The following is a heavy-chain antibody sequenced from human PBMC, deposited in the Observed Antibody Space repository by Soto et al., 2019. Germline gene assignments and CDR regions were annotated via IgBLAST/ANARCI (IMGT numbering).Heavy chain of an antibody. CDR2: IYYSGST. D-gene: IGHD5-12*01. J-gene: IGHJ4*02. V-gene: IGHV4-59*01. CDR1: GGSISSYY. CDR3: AREGFSGYGEVFDY. Sequence: SETLSLTCTVSGGSISSYYWSWIRQPPGKGLEWIGYIYYSGSTNYNPSLKSRVTISVDTSKNQFSLKLSSVTAADTAVYYCAREGFSGYGEVFDYWGQGTLVTVSS.